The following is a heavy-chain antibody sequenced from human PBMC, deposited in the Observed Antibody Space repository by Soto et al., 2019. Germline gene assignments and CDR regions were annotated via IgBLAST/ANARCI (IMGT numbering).Heavy chain of an antibody. D-gene: IGHD5-12*01. CDR1: GASISRDFYY. J-gene: IGHJ4*02. CDR2: IHDSGST. V-gene: IGHV4-39*01. CDR3: ARHSGDGYPPWYY. Sequence: QLQLQESGPGLVKPSETLFLSCRVSGASISRDFYYCVWFRQPPGKGLEWIGSIHDSGSTYHNPSLKSRVTIPVDTSTNQFSLNLTSVTAADTAVYYCARHSGDGYPPWYYWGQGTLVTVSS.